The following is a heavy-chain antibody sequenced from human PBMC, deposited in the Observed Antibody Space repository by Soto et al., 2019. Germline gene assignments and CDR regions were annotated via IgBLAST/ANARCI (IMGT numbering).Heavy chain of an antibody. CDR1: GGSISSYY. Sequence: SETLSLTCTFSGGSISSYYWSWIRQPPGKGLEWIGYIYYSGSTNYNPSLKSRVTISVDTSTSTAYMELRSLRSDDTAVYYCARAYYDYIWGRPRETNWFDPWGQGTLVTVSS. CDR2: IYYSGST. J-gene: IGHJ5*02. CDR3: ARAYYDYIWGRPRETNWFDP. V-gene: IGHV4-59*01. D-gene: IGHD3-16*01.